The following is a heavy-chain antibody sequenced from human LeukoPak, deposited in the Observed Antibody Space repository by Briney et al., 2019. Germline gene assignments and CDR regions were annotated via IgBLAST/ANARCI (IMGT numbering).Heavy chain of an antibody. Sequence: AGALTLYCACSRFTFIEYYMSSIGQAPGKGLDWVSYISSSCSTIYYEDPVKGRFTISRDNAKNSLYLQMNSLRAEDTAVYYCAREYCGGDCYSDPHYFDYWGQGTLVTVSS. CDR2: ISSSCSTI. V-gene: IGHV3-11*01. CDR1: RFTFIEYY. D-gene: IGHD2-21*02. CDR3: AREYCGGDCYSDPHYFDY. J-gene: IGHJ4*02.